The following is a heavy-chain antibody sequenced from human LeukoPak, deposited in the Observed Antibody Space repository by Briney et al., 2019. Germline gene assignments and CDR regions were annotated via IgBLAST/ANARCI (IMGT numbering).Heavy chain of an antibody. J-gene: IGHJ5*02. CDR2: ISSSSSYI. D-gene: IGHD6-19*01. Sequence: PGGSLRLSCAASGFTYSSYSMNWVRQGPGKGLEWVSSISSSSSYIYYADSVKGRFTISRDNAKNSLYLQMNSLRAEDTAVYYCAREKEQWLGFDPWGQGTLVTVSS. CDR1: GFTYSSYS. V-gene: IGHV3-21*01. CDR3: AREKEQWLGFDP.